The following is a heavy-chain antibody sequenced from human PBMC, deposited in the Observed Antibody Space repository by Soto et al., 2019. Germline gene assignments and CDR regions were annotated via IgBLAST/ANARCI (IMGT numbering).Heavy chain of an antibody. CDR1: GYTFTDYW. CDR3: ARGPSSGAFDI. V-gene: IGHV1-2*02. J-gene: IGHJ3*02. D-gene: IGHD3-3*01. CDR2: INPNTGDT. Sequence: QVQLEQSGAAVKKPGATVKVSCKASGYTFTDYWLHWLRQAPGQGLEWMAWINPNTGDTGFAQTYQGRVTSTRDTSIRTAYMEVSSLRPEDTGVYYCARGPSSGAFDIWGQGTMVSVSS.